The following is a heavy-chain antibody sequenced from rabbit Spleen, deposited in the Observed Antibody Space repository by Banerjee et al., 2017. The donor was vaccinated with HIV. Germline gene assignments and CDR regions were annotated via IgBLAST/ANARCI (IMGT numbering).Heavy chain of an antibody. Sequence: QSLEESGGDLVKPGASLTLTCIASGVSFSGTSYMCWVRQAPGKGLEWIAYIDTGSSGFTYFASWAKGRFTISKTSSTTVTLQMTSLTAADTATYFCARDLASVVGWNFYLWGQGTLVPVS. CDR3: ARDLASVVGWNFYL. J-gene: IGHJ4*01. CDR2: IDTGSSGFT. V-gene: IGHV1S40*01. D-gene: IGHD3-1*01. CDR1: GVSFSGTSY.